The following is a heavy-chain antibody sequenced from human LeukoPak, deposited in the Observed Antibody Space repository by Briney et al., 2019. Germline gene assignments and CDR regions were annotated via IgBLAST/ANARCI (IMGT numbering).Heavy chain of an antibody. CDR1: GGSISTYY. V-gene: IGHV4-59*08. CDR2: IYYSGNT. D-gene: IGHD6-13*01. CDR3: ARHRAAAGSAGAFDI. J-gene: IGHJ3*02. Sequence: PSETLSLTCTVSGGSISTYYWSWIRQPPGKGLEGIGYIYYSGNTNYNPSLRSRVTISVDTSKNQFSLKLSSVTAADTAVYYCARHRAAAGSAGAFDIWGQATMVSVSS.